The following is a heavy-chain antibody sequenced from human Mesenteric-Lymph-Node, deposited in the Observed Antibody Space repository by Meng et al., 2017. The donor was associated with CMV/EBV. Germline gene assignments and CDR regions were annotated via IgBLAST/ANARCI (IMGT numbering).Heavy chain of an antibody. CDR3: TTISSAIVVVPAAHFYWYFDL. Sequence: WMGWVRQAPGKGLEWVGRIKSKTDGGTTDYAAPVTGRFTISRDDSKNTLYLQMNSLKTEDTAVYYCTTISSAIVVVPAAHFYWYFDLWGRGTLVTVSS. D-gene: IGHD2-2*01. J-gene: IGHJ2*01. V-gene: IGHV3-15*01. CDR1: W. CDR2: IKSKTDGGTT.